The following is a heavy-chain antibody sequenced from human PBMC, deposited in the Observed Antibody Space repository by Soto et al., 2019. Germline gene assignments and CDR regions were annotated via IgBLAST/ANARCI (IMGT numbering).Heavy chain of an antibody. Sequence: ASVKVSCKASGYTFTIYDINWVRQATGQGLEWMGWMNPNSGNTGYAQKFQGRVXXXXXXXXSTAYMELSSLRSEDTAVYYCARVGIAARRWVNWFDPWGQGTLVTVSS. CDR3: ARVGIAARRWVNWFDP. J-gene: IGHJ5*02. D-gene: IGHD6-6*01. CDR2: MNPNSGNT. CDR1: GYTFTIYD. V-gene: IGHV1-8*01.